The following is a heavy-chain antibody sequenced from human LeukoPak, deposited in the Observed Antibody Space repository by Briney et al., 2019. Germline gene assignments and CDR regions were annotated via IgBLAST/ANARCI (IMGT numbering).Heavy chain of an antibody. J-gene: IGHJ4*02. Sequence: PSETLSLTCTVSGGSISSGDYYWSWIRQPPGKGLEWIGYIYYSGSTYYNPSLKSRVTISVDTSKNQFSLKLSSVTAADTAVYYCARGPYDFWSGYSGSFDYWGQGTLVTVSS. CDR2: IYYSGST. V-gene: IGHV4-30-4*01. CDR1: GGSISSGDYY. D-gene: IGHD3-3*01. CDR3: ARGPYDFWSGYSGSFDY.